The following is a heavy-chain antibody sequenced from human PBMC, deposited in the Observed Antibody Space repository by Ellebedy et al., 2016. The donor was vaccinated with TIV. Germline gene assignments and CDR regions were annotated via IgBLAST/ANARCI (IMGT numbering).Heavy chain of an antibody. Sequence: SETLSLTCTVSGDSISSSSSYWGWLRQPPGKGLEWIGSIYYSGKTYYNPSLESRVTISVDTTKNQFSLRLSSVTAADTSVYYCARHRDGGVVALAARNYYFDDWGQGTLVTVSS. CDR2: IYYSGKT. CDR3: ARHRDGGVVALAARNYYFDD. J-gene: IGHJ4*02. V-gene: IGHV4-39*01. CDR1: GDSISSSSSY. D-gene: IGHD2-15*01.